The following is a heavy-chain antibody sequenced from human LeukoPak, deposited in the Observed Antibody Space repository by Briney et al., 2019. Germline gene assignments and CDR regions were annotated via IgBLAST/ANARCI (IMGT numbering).Heavy chain of an antibody. Sequence: SETLSLTCAVYGGSFSGYYWSWIRQPPGKGLEWIGEINHSGSTNYNPSLKSRVTISVDTSKNQFSLKLSSVTTADTAVYYCARGGIAVAGRGFFDYWGQGTLVTVSS. V-gene: IGHV4-34*01. CDR3: ARGGIAVAGRGFFDY. CDR2: INHSGST. J-gene: IGHJ4*02. CDR1: GGSFSGYY. D-gene: IGHD6-19*01.